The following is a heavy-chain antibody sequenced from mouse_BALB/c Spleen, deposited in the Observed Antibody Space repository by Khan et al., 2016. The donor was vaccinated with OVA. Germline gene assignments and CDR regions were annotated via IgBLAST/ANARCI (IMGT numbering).Heavy chain of an antibody. V-gene: IGHV1S41*01. CDR2: IGPGSSNT. CDR3: ARENYYGRSCYAMDY. D-gene: IGHD1-1*01. CDR1: GYTFTSYW. J-gene: IGHJ4*01. Sequence: DLVKPGASVKLSCKASGYTFTSYWINWIKQRPGQGLEWIGRIGPGSSNTYYTEMFKGKATLTVDTSSSTAYIQLSSLSSEDSAVYVGARENYYGRSCYAMDYWGQGTSVTVSS.